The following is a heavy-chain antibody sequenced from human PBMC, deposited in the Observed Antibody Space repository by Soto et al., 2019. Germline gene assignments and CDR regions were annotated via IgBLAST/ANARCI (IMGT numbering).Heavy chain of an antibody. Sequence: QVQLQESGPGLVKPSETLSLTCTVSGGSISSYYWSWIRQPAGKGLEWIGRIYTSGSTNYNPSLKSRVTMSVDTSKNQFSLKLRSVTAADTAVYYCARAHYSSGWNYFDYWGQGTLVTVAS. CDR2: IYTSGST. D-gene: IGHD6-19*01. CDR3: ARAHYSSGWNYFDY. J-gene: IGHJ4*02. CDR1: GGSISSYY. V-gene: IGHV4-4*07.